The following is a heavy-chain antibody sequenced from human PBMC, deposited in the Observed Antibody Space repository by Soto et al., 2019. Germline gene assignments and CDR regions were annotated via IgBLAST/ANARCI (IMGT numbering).Heavy chain of an antibody. CDR1: GFIFYDHA. Sequence: GGSLRLSCTASGFIFYDHAMHWVRLAPGKGLEWVSCISWNSASIGYADSVKGRFTISRDNARRSLYLEMNSLRPEDTAFYYCARDKGVEMSTVTEYYFDYWGQGT. D-gene: IGHD4-4*01. V-gene: IGHV3-9*01. CDR3: ARDKGVEMSTVTEYYFDY. J-gene: IGHJ4*02. CDR2: ISWNSASI.